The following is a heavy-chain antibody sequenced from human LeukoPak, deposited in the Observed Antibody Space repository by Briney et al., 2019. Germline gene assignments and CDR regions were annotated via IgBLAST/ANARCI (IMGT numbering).Heavy chain of an antibody. Sequence: GGSLRLSCAASGFTFNNYWMSWVRQAPGKGLEWVANIKQDGSEKYYVDSVKGRFTISRDSAKNSLYLQMNSLRAEDTAVYYCARYSSSSSFDYWGQGTLVTVSS. J-gene: IGHJ4*02. V-gene: IGHV3-7*01. CDR2: IKQDGSEK. CDR1: GFTFNNYW. D-gene: IGHD6-6*01. CDR3: ARYSSSSSFDY.